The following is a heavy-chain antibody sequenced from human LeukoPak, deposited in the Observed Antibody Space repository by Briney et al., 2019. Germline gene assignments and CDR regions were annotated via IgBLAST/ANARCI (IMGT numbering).Heavy chain of an antibody. CDR1: GGSISSGGYY. CDR2: IYHSGST. D-gene: IGHD1-26*01. V-gene: IGHV4-30-2*01. Sequence: RSSQTLSLTCTVPGGSISSGGYYWSWIRQPPGKGLEWIGYIYHSGSTYYNPSLKSRVTISVDRSKNQFSLKLSSVTAADTAVYYCARIYSGSHYSWGQGTLVTISS. J-gene: IGHJ4*02. CDR3: ARIYSGSHYS.